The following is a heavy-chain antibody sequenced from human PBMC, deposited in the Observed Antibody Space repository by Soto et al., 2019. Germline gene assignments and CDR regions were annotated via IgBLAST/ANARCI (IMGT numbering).Heavy chain of an antibody. CDR1: GYIFTTYG. CDR3: ARCSNGGNAADFDF. Sequence: ASVKVSCKASGYIFTTYGITWVRQAPEQGLEWMGSISTNNGNTDHARPFQDRITMTADTSTNTAYMEVRSLRSDDTAVYYCARCSNGGNAADFDFWGQGTPVTVSS. D-gene: IGHD2-15*01. CDR2: ISTNNGNT. V-gene: IGHV1-18*01. J-gene: IGHJ4*02.